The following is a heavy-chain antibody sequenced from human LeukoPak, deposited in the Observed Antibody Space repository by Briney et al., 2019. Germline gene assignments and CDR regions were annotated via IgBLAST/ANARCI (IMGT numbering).Heavy chain of an antibody. CDR1: GGSISSYY. CDR2: MYYSGRT. D-gene: IGHD1-26*01. CDR3: ARTFSESYYYYGLDV. V-gene: IGHV4-59*01. Sequence: SETLSLTCTVSGGSISSYYWSWIRQPPGKGLEWIGYMYYSGRTNYNPSLKSRVTRSVDTSKNQFSLKLSSVTAADTAVYYCARTFSESYYYYGLDVWGQGTTVTVSS. J-gene: IGHJ6*02.